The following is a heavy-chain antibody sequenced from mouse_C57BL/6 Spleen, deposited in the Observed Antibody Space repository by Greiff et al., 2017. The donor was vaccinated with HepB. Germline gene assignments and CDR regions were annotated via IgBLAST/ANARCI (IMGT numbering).Heavy chain of an antibody. CDR2: IYPGDGDT. Sequence: VQLQQSGPELVKPGASVKISCKASGYAFSSSWMNWVKQRPGKGLEWIGRIYPGDGDTNYNGKFKGKATLTADKSSSTAYMQLSSLTSEDSAVYFCARCFYYDYEGDYWGQGTSVTVSS. J-gene: IGHJ4*01. CDR3: ARCFYYDYEGDY. V-gene: IGHV1-82*01. CDR1: GYAFSSSW. D-gene: IGHD2-4*01.